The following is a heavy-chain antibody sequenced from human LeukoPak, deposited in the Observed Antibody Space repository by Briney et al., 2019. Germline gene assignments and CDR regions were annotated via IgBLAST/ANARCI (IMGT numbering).Heavy chain of an antibody. Sequence: ASVKVSCKASGGTFRSYVITWVRQAPGQGLEWMGGIIPIFGRADYAQKFQGRVMITADESTSTAYVELSSLRSEDTAVYYCALYYYDSSGYYSNDAFDIWGQGTMVTVSS. CDR1: GGTFRSYV. J-gene: IGHJ3*02. D-gene: IGHD3-22*01. V-gene: IGHV1-69*01. CDR3: ALYYYDSSGYYSNDAFDI. CDR2: IIPIFGRA.